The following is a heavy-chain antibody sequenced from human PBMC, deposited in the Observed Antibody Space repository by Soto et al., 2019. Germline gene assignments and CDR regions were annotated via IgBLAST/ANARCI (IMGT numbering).Heavy chain of an antibody. Sequence: ASVKVSCKAPGYTFTSYYMHWVRQAPGQGLEWMGIINPSGGSTSYAQKFQGRVTMTRDTSTSTVYMELSSLRSEDTAVYYCARDLEPYSSSSPQRVYYYYGMDVWGQGTTVTVS. CDR1: GYTFTSYY. J-gene: IGHJ6*02. V-gene: IGHV1-46*01. D-gene: IGHD6-6*01. CDR3: ARDLEPYSSSSPQRVYYYYGMDV. CDR2: INPSGGST.